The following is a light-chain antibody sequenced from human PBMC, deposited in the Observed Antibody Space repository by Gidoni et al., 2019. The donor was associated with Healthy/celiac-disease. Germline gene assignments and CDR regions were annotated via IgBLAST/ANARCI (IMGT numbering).Light chain of an antibody. CDR3: MIWHSSAVV. V-gene: IGLV5-45*01. Sequence: QAVLLQPASLSASPGASASLTCTLRSGINVGTYRIYWYQQKPGSPPQYPLRYKSDSDKQQGSGVPSRFSGSKDASANAGILLISGLQSEDEADYYCMIWHSSAVVFGGGTKLTVL. CDR1: SGINVGTYR. J-gene: IGLJ2*01. CDR2: YKSDSDK.